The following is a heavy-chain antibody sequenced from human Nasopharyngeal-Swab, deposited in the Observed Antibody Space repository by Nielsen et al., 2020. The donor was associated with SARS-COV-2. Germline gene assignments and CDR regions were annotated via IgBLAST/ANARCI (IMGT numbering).Heavy chain of an antibody. CDR2: ISYDGSNK. J-gene: IGHJ4*02. D-gene: IGHD6-19*01. Sequence: GGSLRLSCAASGFTFSSYGMHWVRQAPGKGLEWVAVISYDGSNKYYADSVKGRFTISRDNSKNTLYLQMNSLRAEDTAVYYCAKDPSLIAGYSSGWRFDYWGQGTLVTVSS. V-gene: IGHV3-30*18. CDR3: AKDPSLIAGYSSGWRFDY. CDR1: GFTFSSYG.